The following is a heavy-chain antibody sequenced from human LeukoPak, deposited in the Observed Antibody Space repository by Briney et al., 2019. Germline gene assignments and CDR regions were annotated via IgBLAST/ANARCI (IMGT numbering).Heavy chain of an antibody. CDR3: TTEHNWYYDY. CDR1: GFTFSSYA. Sequence: GGSLRLSCAASGFTFSSYAMSWVRQAPGKGLEWVSAISGSGGSTYYADSVKGRFTISRDNSKNTLYLQMNSLKTEDTAVYHCTTEHNWYYDYWGQGTLVTVSS. D-gene: IGHD1-7*01. V-gene: IGHV3-23*01. J-gene: IGHJ4*02. CDR2: ISGSGGST.